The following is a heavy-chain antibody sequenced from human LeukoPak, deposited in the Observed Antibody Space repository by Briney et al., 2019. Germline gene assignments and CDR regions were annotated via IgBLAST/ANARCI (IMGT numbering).Heavy chain of an antibody. V-gene: IGHV4-39*01. D-gene: IGHD2-2*01. CDR3: ARVNIVVVPAACDAFDI. CDR1: GGSISSSSYY. CDR2: IYYSGST. Sequence: SETLSLTCTVSGGSISSSSYYWGWIRQPPGKGLEWIGSIYYSGSTYYNPSLKSRVTISVDTSKNQFSLKLGSVTAADTAVYYCARVNIVVVPAACDAFDIWGQGTMVTVSS. J-gene: IGHJ3*02.